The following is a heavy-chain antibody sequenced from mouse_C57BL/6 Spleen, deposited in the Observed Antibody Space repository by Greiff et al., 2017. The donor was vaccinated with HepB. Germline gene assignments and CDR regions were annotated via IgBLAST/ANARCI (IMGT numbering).Heavy chain of an antibody. V-gene: IGHV1-9*01. CDR2: ILPGSGST. CDR3: ARGDYGSSYWYFDV. Sequence: VQLQQSGAELVKPGASVKLSCTASGFNIKDYYMHWVKQRPGHGLEWIGEILPGSGSTNYNEKFKGKATFTADTSSNTAYMQLSSLTTEDSAIYYCARGDYGSSYWYFDVWGTGTTVTVSS. D-gene: IGHD1-1*01. J-gene: IGHJ1*03. CDR1: GFNIKDYY.